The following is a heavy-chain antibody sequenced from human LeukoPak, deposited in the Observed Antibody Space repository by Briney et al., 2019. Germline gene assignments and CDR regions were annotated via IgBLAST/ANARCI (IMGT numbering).Heavy chain of an antibody. CDR1: GGSFSGYY. CDR3: ARIVVVPAATSYYGMDV. CDR2: INHSGST. D-gene: IGHD2-2*01. V-gene: IGHV4-34*01. J-gene: IGHJ6*02. Sequence: SETLSLTCAVYGGSFSGYYWSWIRQPPGKGLEWIGEINHSGSTNYNPSLKSRVTISVDTSKNQFSLKLSSVTAADTAVYYCARIVVVPAATSYYGMDVWGQGTTVTVS.